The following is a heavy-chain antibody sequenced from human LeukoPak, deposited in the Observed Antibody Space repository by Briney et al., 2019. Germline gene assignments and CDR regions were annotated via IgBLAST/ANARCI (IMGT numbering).Heavy chain of an antibody. CDR1: GYTFTSYA. CDR3: ASMSSGWYGYYYCYYGMDV. D-gene: IGHD6-19*01. Sequence: ASVKVSCKASGYTFTSYAMNWVRQAPGQGLEWMGWINTNTGNPTYAQGFTGRFVFSLDTSVSTAYLQISSLKAEDTAVYYCASMSSGWYGYYYCYYGMDVWGQGTTVTVSS. J-gene: IGHJ6*02. CDR2: INTNTGNP. V-gene: IGHV7-4-1*02.